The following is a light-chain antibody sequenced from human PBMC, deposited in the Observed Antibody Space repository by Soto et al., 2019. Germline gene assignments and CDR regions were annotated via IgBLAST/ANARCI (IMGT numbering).Light chain of an antibody. CDR1: QSVSSY. CDR3: QQRSNWPLT. J-gene: IGKJ4*01. V-gene: IGKV3-11*01. Sequence: EIVLTQSPATLSMSPGERATLSCRASQSVSSYLVWYQQKPGQAPRLLIYGASNRATGIPARFSGSGSGTDFTLTISSLEPEDFAVYYCQQRSNWPLTFGGGTKVEIK. CDR2: GAS.